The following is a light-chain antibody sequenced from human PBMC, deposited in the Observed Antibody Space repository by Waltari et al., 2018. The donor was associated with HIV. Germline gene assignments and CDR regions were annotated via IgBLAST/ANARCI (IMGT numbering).Light chain of an antibody. Sequence: DIVMSQSPDSLAVSLGERATINCKSSQSVFHSSNNKNYLVWYQKKAGQRPKMLIYGASTRESGFPDRFSDSGSGTEFTLTISSLQAEDVAVYYCQQYYTTPYTFGQGTKLEIK. CDR3: QQYYTTPYT. J-gene: IGKJ2*01. CDR2: GAS. CDR1: QSVFHSSNNKNY. V-gene: IGKV4-1*01.